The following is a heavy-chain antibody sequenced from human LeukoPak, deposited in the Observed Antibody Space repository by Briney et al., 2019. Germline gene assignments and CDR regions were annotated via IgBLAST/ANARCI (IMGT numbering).Heavy chain of an antibody. J-gene: IGHJ4*02. V-gene: IGHV1-18*01. CDR2: ISAYNGNT. D-gene: IGHD3-22*01. Sequence: ASVKVSCKASGYTFTSYGISWVRQAPGQGLEWMGWISAYNGNTNYAQKLQGRVTMTTDTSTSTAYMELRSLRSDDTAVYYCARSRRYYDSSGYYYDRWGQGTLVTVPS. CDR3: ARSRRYYDSSGYYYDR. CDR1: GYTFTSYG.